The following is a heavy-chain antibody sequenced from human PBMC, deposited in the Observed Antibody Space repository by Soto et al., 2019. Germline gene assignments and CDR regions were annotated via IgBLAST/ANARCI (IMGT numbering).Heavy chain of an antibody. CDR2: VTHRGTA. CDR1: GGSIDSGAFS. CDR3: ARIHWAQSSLDY. D-gene: IGHD6-19*01. Sequence: QLQLQESGSRLVKPSETLSLTCAVSGGSIDSGAFSLSWIRQPPGKGLEWIGYVTHRGTAYSIPSLNGRLPLSVDSSQTQFSLKLTSVTAADSALYYCARIHWAQSSLDYWGRGILVTVSS. J-gene: IGHJ4*02. V-gene: IGHV4-30-2*01.